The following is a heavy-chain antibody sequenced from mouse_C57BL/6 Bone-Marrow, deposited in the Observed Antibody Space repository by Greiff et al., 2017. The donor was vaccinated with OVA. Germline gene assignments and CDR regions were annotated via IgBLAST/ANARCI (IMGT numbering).Heavy chain of an antibody. CDR3: ARYGYGSSYWYFDV. CDR1: GYTFTSYG. J-gene: IGHJ1*03. D-gene: IGHD1-1*01. Sequence: VQLQQSGAELARPGASVKLSCKASGYTFTSYGISWVKQRTGQGLEWIGEIYPRSGNTYYNEKFKGKATLTADKSSSTAYMELRSLTSEVSSVYFCARYGYGSSYWYFDVWGTGTTVTVSS. CDR2: IYPRSGNT. V-gene: IGHV1-81*01.